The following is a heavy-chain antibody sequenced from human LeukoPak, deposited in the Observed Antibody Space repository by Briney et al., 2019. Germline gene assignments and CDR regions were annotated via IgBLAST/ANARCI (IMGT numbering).Heavy chain of an antibody. D-gene: IGHD3-9*01. CDR1: GYTFTSYG. CDR2: ISAYNGNT. J-gene: IGHJ4*02. V-gene: IGHV1-18*01. Sequence: ASVKVSCKASGYTFTSYGINWVRQAPGQGLEWMGWISAYNGNTNYAQKLQGRVTMTTDTFTSTAYMELRSLRSDDTAVYYCARENGVLTGYPLDCWGQGTLVTVSS. CDR3: ARENGVLTGYPLDC.